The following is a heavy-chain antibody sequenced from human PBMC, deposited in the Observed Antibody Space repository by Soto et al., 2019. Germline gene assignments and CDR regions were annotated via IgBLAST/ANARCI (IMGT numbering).Heavy chain of an antibody. J-gene: IGHJ4*02. CDR1: GYTFTSYD. D-gene: IGHD1-1*01. CDR3: ATGTRTHDY. CDR2: MNPNSGNR. Sequence: QVQLVQSGAEVKKPGASVKVSCKASGYTFTSYDMNWVRQATGQGLEWMGWMNPNSGNRGYAQRFQGRVTMTRNTSISTAYMELSRLESDDTAVYYCATGTRTHDYWGQGTLVTVSS. V-gene: IGHV1-8*01.